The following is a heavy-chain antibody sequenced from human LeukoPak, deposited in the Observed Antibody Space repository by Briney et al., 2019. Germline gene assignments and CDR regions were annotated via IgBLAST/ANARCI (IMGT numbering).Heavy chain of an antibody. D-gene: IGHD3-3*01. CDR3: ARGSHYDFWSGYYPYYYGMDV. CDR2: INHSGST. V-gene: IGHV4-34*01. J-gene: IGHJ6*02. CDR1: GGSFSGYY. Sequence: SSETLSLTCAVYGGSFSGYYWSWIRQPPGKGLEWIGEINHSGSTNYNPSLKSRVTISVDTSKNQFSLKLGSVTAADTAVYYCARGSHYDFWSGYYPYYYGMDVWGQGTTVTVSS.